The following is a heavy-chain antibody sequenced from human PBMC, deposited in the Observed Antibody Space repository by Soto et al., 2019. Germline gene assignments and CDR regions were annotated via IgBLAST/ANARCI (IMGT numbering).Heavy chain of an antibody. CDR3: AXQRRGYYDSSGYSCFDY. D-gene: IGHD3-22*01. CDR2: IYPGDSDT. V-gene: IGHV5-51*01. J-gene: IGHJ4*02. Sequence: GESLKISCKGSGYSFTIYWIGWVRQMPGKGLEWMGIIYPGDSDTRYSPSFQGQVTISADKSISTAYLQWSSLKASDTAMYYCAXQRRGYYDSSGYSCFDYWGQGTLVTVSS. CDR1: GYSFTIYW.